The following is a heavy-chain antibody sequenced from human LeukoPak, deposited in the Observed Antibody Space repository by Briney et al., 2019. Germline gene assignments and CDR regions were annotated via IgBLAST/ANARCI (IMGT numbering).Heavy chain of an antibody. CDR3: ARDENWGPDY. J-gene: IGHJ4*02. CDR2: IEPNSGGT. Sequence: ASVKVSCKASGYTFTGHYMHWIRQAPGQGLEWMGWIEPNSGGTHYAQNFQGRLTINRDTSISTAYMELSRLSSDDTAMYYCARDENWGPDYWGQGTLVTVSS. CDR1: GYTFTGHY. D-gene: IGHD7-27*01. V-gene: IGHV1-2*02.